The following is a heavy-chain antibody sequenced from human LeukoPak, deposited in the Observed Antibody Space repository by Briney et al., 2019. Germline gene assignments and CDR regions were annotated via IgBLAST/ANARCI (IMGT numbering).Heavy chain of an antibody. V-gene: IGHV3-23*01. J-gene: IGHJ4*02. CDR2: ISGSGGST. D-gene: IGHD1-26*01. CDR3: AKVKTRDSASYNY. CDR1: GFTFSSYA. Sequence: GGSLRLSCAASGFTFSSYAMSWVRQAPGKGLEWVSAISGSGGSTYYADSVKGRFTISRDNSKNTLYLQMNSLRAEATAVYYCAKVKTRDSASYNYCGQGTPVTVSS.